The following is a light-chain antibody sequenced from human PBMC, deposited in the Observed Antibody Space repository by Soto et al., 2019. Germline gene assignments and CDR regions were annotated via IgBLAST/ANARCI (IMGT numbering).Light chain of an antibody. CDR1: QSVSSN. Sequence: EIVMTQSPATLSVSPGERATLSCRASQSVSSNLAWYQQKPGQAPRLLIYGASTRSTGIPATFSGSGSGTEFTLTISSLQSEDFAVYDCQQYNNWLRTFGQGTKVEIK. CDR2: GAS. V-gene: IGKV3-15*01. J-gene: IGKJ1*01. CDR3: QQYNNWLRT.